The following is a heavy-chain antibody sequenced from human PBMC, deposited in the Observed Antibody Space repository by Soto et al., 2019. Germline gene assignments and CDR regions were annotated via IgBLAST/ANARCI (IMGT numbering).Heavy chain of an antibody. J-gene: IGHJ4*02. CDR1: GATFTSST. Sequence: GASVKVSCKASGATFTSSTVNWVRQARGQPPEWMGEIGPESGATRYAQKFQGGVTMTRDTSITTVYMELKNLSPDDTAVYYCGRGRSGQIVVFYWGQGTPVTVSS. V-gene: IGHV1-2*02. CDR2: IGPESGAT. CDR3: GRGRSGQIVVFY. D-gene: IGHD1-26*01.